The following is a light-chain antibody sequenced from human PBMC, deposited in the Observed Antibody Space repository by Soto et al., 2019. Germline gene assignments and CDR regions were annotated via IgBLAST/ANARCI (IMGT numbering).Light chain of an antibody. V-gene: IGKV3-15*01. J-gene: IGKJ2*01. Sequence: EIVMTQSPATLSVSPGERATLSCRASQSVSSNLAWYQQKPGQAPRLLIYGASTRATGIPARFSGSGSGTEFTLTISSLQSEDFAVYYCQQYNNWPPMYTVGQGTNLEIK. CDR1: QSVSSN. CDR3: QQYNNWPPMYT. CDR2: GAS.